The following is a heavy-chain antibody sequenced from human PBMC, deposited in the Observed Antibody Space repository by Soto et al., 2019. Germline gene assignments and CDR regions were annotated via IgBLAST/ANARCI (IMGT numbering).Heavy chain of an antibody. Sequence: EVQLVESRGGLVQPGGSLRLSCAASGFTFSDYWMNWVRQAPGKGLEWVANIKQDGSEKNYVDSVKGRFTISRDNAKNSLYLQMNSLRADDTAVYYCAAWGSWGQGTLVTVSS. J-gene: IGHJ4*02. D-gene: IGHD1-26*01. CDR3: AAWGS. CDR2: IKQDGSEK. CDR1: GFTFSDYW. V-gene: IGHV3-7*03.